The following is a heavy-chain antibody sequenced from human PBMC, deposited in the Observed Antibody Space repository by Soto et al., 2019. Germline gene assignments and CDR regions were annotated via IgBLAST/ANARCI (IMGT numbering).Heavy chain of an antibody. Sequence: SGTLSITCSVAGDYVSSGDYYWSWIRQPPGKGLEWIGHVYFSGSTNYIPSLKSRLTMSVDTSNNRISLRLSSVTAADTAVYYCARESGFCGPRCYRNNWFDPWGQGILVTVSS. D-gene: IGHD2-21*01. V-gene: IGHV4-61*08. J-gene: IGHJ5*02. CDR3: ARESGFCGPRCYRNNWFDP. CDR2: VYFSGST. CDR1: GDYVSSGDYY.